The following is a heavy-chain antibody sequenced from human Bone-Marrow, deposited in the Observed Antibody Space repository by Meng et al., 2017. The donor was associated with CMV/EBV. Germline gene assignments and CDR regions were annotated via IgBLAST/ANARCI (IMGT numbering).Heavy chain of an antibody. CDR2: IRYDGSNK. V-gene: IGHV3-30*02. CDR3: AKMHYDSSGYYKSGYYYYYGMDV. J-gene: IGHJ6*02. Sequence: GGSLRLTCAASGFTFSSYGMHWVRKAPGKGLEWVAFIRYDGSNKYYADSVKGRFTISRDNSKNTLYLQMNSLRAEDTAVYYCAKMHYDSSGYYKSGYYYYYGMDVWGQGTTVTVSS. D-gene: IGHD3-22*01. CDR1: GFTFSSYG.